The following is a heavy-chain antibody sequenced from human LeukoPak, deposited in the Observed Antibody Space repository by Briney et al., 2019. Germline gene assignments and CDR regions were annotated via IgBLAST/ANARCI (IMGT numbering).Heavy chain of an antibody. V-gene: IGHV1-8*01. Sequence: ASVKVSCKASGYTFTNYDINWVRQATGQGLEWMGWMNPNSANTGYAQKFQGRVTMTRNTSISTAYMELSSLSSEDTAVYYCARVNCSSTSCRSKFLDYWGQGTLVTVSS. CDR3: ARVNCSSTSCRSKFLDY. J-gene: IGHJ4*02. CDR2: MNPNSANT. D-gene: IGHD2-2*01. CDR1: GYTFTNYD.